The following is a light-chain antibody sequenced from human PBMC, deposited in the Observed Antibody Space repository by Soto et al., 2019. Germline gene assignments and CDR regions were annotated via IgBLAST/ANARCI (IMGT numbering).Light chain of an antibody. CDR1: MRDVGAYNL. CDR2: EVR. CDR3: SAYTARSTLV. V-gene: IGLV2-14*01. J-gene: IGLJ3*02. Sequence: QSALTQPASVSGSAGQSITISCSGTMRDVGAYNLVSWYQQHPGTAPKLIIYEVRNRPSGISSRFSGSRSCNTASLTISGRQSEDEGDYYCSAYTARSTLVFGGGTKLTVL.